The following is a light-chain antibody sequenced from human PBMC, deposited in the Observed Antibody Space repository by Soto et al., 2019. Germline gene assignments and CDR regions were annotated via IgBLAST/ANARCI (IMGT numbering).Light chain of an antibody. J-gene: IGKJ2*01. CDR3: QQYADSRPYT. CDR2: GAS. CDR1: QSVRSNS. V-gene: IGKV3-20*01. Sequence: EIVLTQSPGTLSLSPGERAALSCRASQSVRSNSVAWYQQRPGQAPRVLIYGASSRAAGIPDRFNGSGSGTDFTLTINRLETDDFAVYFCQQYADSRPYTFGQGTKVDTK.